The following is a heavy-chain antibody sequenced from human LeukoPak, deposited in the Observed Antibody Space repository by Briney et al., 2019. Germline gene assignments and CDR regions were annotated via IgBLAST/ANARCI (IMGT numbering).Heavy chain of an antibody. CDR3: ARDREVPTPDEYFEH. V-gene: IGHV3-7*01. J-gene: IGHJ1*01. CDR1: GFTFSTYW. Sequence: PGGSLRLSCAASGFTFSTYWMTWVRQAPGKGLEWVANIKQDGSEKCYVDSVKGRFTVSRDNAKNSVFLLMNSLRADDTAVYYCARDREVPTPDEYFEHWGQGTLVTVSS. CDR2: IKQDGSEK. D-gene: IGHD5-24*01.